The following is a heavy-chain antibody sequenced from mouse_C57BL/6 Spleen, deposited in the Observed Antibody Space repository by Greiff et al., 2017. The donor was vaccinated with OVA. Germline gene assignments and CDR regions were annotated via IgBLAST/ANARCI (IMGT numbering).Heavy chain of an antibody. CDR1: GYTFTSYW. V-gene: IGHV1-69*01. D-gene: IGHD2-1*01. Sequence: VQLQQPGAELVMPGASVKLSCKASGYTFTSYWMHWVKQRPGQGLEWIGEIDPSDSYTNYNQKFKGKSTLTVDKSSSTAYMQLSSLTSEDSAVYYCARSGDGNSFDYWGQGTTLTVSS. CDR3: ARSGDGNSFDY. J-gene: IGHJ2*01. CDR2: IDPSDSYT.